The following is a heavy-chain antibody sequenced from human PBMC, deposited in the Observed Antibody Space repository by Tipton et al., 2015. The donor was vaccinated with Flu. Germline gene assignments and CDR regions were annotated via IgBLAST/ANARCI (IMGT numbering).Heavy chain of an antibody. CDR2: IYYRGST. CDR3: ARLPNYGDYSPYFDY. V-gene: IGHV4-39*07. J-gene: IGHJ4*02. CDR1: GGSISSSSYY. Sequence: PGLVKPSETLSLTCTVSGGSISSSSYYWGWIRQPPGKGLEWIGSIYYRGSTNYNPSLKSRVTISVDTSKNQFSLKLSSVTAADTAVYYCARLPNYGDYSPYFDYWGQGTLVTVSS. D-gene: IGHD4-17*01.